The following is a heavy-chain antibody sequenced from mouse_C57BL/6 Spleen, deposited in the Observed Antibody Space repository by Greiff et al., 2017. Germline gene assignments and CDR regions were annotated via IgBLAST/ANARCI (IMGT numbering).Heavy chain of an antibody. Sequence: QVQLQQSGAELARPGASVKLSCKASGYTFTSYGISWVKQRTGQGLEWIGEIYPRSGNTYYNEKFKGKATLTADKPSSTAYMELRSLTSEDSAVYFGARLSYYYAMDYWGQGTSVTVSA. V-gene: IGHV1-81*01. J-gene: IGHJ4*01. CDR2: IYPRSGNT. CDR3: ARLSYYYAMDY. CDR1: GYTFTSYG.